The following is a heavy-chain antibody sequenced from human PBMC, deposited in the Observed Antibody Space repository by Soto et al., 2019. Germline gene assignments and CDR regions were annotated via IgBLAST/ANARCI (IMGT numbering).Heavy chain of an antibody. D-gene: IGHD4-17*01. V-gene: IGHV5-10-1*01. CDR1: GYSFTSYW. CDR3: AKASDYGGNSHYYYYGMNV. J-gene: IGHJ6*02. Sequence: PGESLKISCKGSGYSFTSYWISWVRQMPGKGLEWMGRIDPSDSSTNYSPSFQGHVTSSADKSISTAYLQRSSLKASATAMYYCAKASDYGGNSHYYYYGMNVWGQGTTVTVSS. CDR2: IDPSDSST.